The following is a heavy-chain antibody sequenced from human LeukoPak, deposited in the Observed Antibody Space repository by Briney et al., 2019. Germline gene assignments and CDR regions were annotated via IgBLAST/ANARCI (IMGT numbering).Heavy chain of an antibody. J-gene: IGHJ6*03. CDR1: GCTFTGYY. CDR3: ATDTRYSSGWYGYYYMDV. V-gene: IGHV1-2*02. CDR2: INPNSGGT. Sequence: ASVKVSCKASGCTFTGYYMHWVRQAPGQGLEWMGWINPNSGGTNYAQKFQGRVTMTRDTSISTAYMELSRLRSDDTAVYYCATDTRYSSGWYGYYYMDVWGKGTTVTISS. D-gene: IGHD6-19*01.